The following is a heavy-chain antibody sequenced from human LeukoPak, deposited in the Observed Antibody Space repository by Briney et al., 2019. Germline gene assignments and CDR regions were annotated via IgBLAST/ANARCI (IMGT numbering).Heavy chain of an antibody. V-gene: IGHV1-69*06. CDR3: ARDRADRSGFQTYDY. Sequence: SVKVSCKASGGTFSSYAISWVRQAPGQGLEWMGGIIPIFGTANYAQKFQGRVTITADKSTSTAYMELSSLRAEDTAVYYCARDRADRSGFQTYDYWGQGTLVTVSS. D-gene: IGHD3-22*01. J-gene: IGHJ4*02. CDR2: IIPIFGTA. CDR1: GGTFSSYA.